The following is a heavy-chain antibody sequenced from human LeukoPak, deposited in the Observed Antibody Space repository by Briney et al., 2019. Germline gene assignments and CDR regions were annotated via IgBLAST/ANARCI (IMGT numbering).Heavy chain of an antibody. Sequence: SETLSLTCAVYGGSFSGYYWSWIRQPPGKGLEWIGEINHSGSTNYNPSLKSRVTISVDTSKNQFSLKLSSVTAAETAVYYCARLQLLRGYSYGLDYYYYYMDVWGKGTTVTISS. CDR3: ARLQLLRGYSYGLDYYYYYMDV. CDR2: INHSGST. V-gene: IGHV4-34*01. J-gene: IGHJ6*03. D-gene: IGHD5-18*01. CDR1: GGSFSGYY.